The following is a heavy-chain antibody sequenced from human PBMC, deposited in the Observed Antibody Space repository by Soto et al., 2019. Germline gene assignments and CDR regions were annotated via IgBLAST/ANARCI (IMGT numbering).Heavy chain of an antibody. CDR1: GYTFSSHV. CDR2: ISGYNGNA. J-gene: IGHJ5*02. CDR3: ARDGRYGGYDG. D-gene: IGHD1-1*01. Sequence: ASVKVSCKASGYTFSSHVIIWVRQAPGQGLEWMGWISGYNGNAKYAQRFQGRVTMTTDTSTSTVYMDLRSLGSDDSAVDYCARDGRYGGYDGWCQGSLVTLSS. V-gene: IGHV1-18*01.